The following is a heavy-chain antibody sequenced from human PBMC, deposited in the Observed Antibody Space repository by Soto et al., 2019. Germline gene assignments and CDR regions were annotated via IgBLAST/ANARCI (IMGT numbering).Heavy chain of an antibody. CDR1: GFSFATNW. Sequence: ESLKIACKGSGFSFATNWTSWVSQMHENGLEWIGYIVPVDSYAIYSPSFQGHVTFSFDTSICIAYLQWGSLDASENAMYLCASIDSIARNWLDPWGQGTLVTVSS. J-gene: IGHJ5*02. D-gene: IGHD6-13*01. CDR2: IVPVDSYA. CDR3: ASIDSIARNWLDP. V-gene: IGHV5-10-1*01.